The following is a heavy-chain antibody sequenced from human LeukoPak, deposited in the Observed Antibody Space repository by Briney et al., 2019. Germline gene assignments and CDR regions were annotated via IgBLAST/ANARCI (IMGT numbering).Heavy chain of an antibody. CDR1: GFTFSSYA. J-gene: IGHJ4*02. CDR2: ISYDGSNK. Sequence: GGSLRLSCAASGFTFSSYAMHWVRQAPGKGLEWVAVISYDGSNKYYADSVKGRFTISRDNSKNTLYLQMNSLRAEDTAVYYCASWRGGDYPLDYWGQGTLVTVSS. CDR3: ASWRGGDYPLDY. V-gene: IGHV3-30*04. D-gene: IGHD3-16*01.